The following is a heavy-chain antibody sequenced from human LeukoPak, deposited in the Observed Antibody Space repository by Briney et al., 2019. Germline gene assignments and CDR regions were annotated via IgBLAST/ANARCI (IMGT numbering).Heavy chain of an antibody. D-gene: IGHD2-2*01. CDR3: ASIPLLWNLPHY. CDR2: IYYSGNT. CDR1: GGSISSSSYY. V-gene: IGHV4-39*01. J-gene: IGHJ4*02. Sequence: NPSETLSLTCTVSGGSISSSSYYWGWIRQPPGKGLEWIGSIYYSGNTYYNPSLKSRVTISVDTSKNQFSLKLSSVTVADTAVYYCASIPLLWNLPHYWGQGTLVTVSS.